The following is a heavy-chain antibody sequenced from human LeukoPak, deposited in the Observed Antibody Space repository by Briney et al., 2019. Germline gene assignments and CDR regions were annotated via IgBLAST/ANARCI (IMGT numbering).Heavy chain of an antibody. CDR1: GFIFTDYA. CDR2: MNAANGNT. CDR3: ARGRGKSGSNRDFYFYYYMDV. D-gene: IGHD2-15*01. V-gene: IGHV1-3*01. J-gene: IGHJ6*03. Sequence: ASVKVSCKASGFIFTDYAIHWLRQAPGQRPEWMGWMNAANGNTKYSQKFQGRITLIRETSPATAYMELSSLRHHDLAVYYCARGRGKSGSNRDFYFYYYMDVWGKGTTVTVSS.